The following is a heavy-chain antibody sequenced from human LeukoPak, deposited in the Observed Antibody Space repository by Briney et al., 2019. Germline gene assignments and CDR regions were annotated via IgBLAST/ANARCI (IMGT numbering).Heavy chain of an antibody. D-gene: IGHD3-3*01. CDR1: GFTFSDYY. CDR3: ARDRDFGVGNWFDP. Sequence: GGSLRLSCAASGFTFSDYYMSWIRQAPGKGLEWVSCISSSGSTICYADSVKGRFTISRDNAKNSLYLQMNGLRAEDTAVYYCARDRDFGVGNWFDPWGQGTLVTVSS. V-gene: IGHV3-11*04. J-gene: IGHJ5*02. CDR2: ISSSGSTI.